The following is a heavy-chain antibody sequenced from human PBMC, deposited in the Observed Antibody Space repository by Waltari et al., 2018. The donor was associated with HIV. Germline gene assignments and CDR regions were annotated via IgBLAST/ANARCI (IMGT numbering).Heavy chain of an antibody. D-gene: IGHD3-3*01. CDR1: GFTFSGSA. V-gene: IGHV3-73*01. CDR3: TGQGGIATFGVVVDV. CDR2: IRNKANSYAT. Sequence: EVQLVESGGGLVQPGGSLQRSCAASGFTFSGSAIHWVRQASGKGLEWIGRIRNKANSYATAYAASVKGRFTVSRDDSKNTAFLQMSSLKIEDTAVYYCTGQGGIATFGVVVDVWGQGTTVIV. J-gene: IGHJ6*02.